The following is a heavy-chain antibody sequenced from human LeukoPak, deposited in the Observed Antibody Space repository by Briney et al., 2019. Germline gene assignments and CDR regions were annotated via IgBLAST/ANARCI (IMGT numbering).Heavy chain of an antibody. CDR3: ARPSRDGYNSFDY. J-gene: IGHJ4*02. CDR2: ISSSSSTI. CDR1: GFTFSSYS. Sequence: GGSLRLSCAASGFTFSSYSMNWVRQAPGKGLEWVSYISSSSSTIYYADSVKGRFTISRDNAKNSLYLQMNSLRAEDTAVYYCARPSRDGYNSFDYWGQGTLVTVSS. V-gene: IGHV3-48*01. D-gene: IGHD5-24*01.